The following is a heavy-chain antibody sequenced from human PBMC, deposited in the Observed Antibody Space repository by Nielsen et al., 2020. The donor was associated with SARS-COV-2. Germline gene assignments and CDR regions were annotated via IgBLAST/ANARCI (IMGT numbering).Heavy chain of an antibody. CDR2: ISWDGGST. D-gene: IGHD6-6*01. J-gene: IGHJ6*03. Sequence: GGSLRLSCTVSGGSISSYYWSWIRQPPGKGLEWVSLISWDGGSTYYADSVKGRFTISRDNSKNSLYLQMNSLRAEDTALYYCAKDRTLAASYYYYYMDVWGKGTTVTVSS. CDR3: AKDRTLAASYYYYYMDV. CDR1: GGSISSYY. V-gene: IGHV3-43D*03.